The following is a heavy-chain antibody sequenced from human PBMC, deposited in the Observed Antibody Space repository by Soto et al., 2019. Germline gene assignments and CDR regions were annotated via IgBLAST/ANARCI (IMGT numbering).Heavy chain of an antibody. CDR3: VKGESINWYSGHFRH. CDR1: GFTFDDYA. D-gene: IGHD6-13*01. J-gene: IGHJ1*01. V-gene: IGHV3-9*01. CDR2: INWHSGSI. Sequence: EVQLVESGGGLVQPGRSLRLSCAASGFTFDDYAMHWVRQVPGKGLEWVSGINWHSGSIGYADSVKGRFAISRDNAKKSLHLQTNSLRAEDTAFYYCVKGESINWYSGHFRHWGQGTLVTVSS.